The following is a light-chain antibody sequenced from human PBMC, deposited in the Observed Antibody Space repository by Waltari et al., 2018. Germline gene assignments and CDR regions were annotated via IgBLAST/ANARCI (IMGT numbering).Light chain of an antibody. Sequence: EIVLTQSPGTLTLFPGESATLSCRASQPVRNSYVSWYRQKRGQAPELVIYGASNRATGIPHRISGSGSGTDFTLTITGLEPEDFAVYYCQQYGSSAWTFGPGTKVELK. V-gene: IGKV3-20*01. CDR1: QPVRNSY. CDR2: GAS. J-gene: IGKJ1*01. CDR3: QQYGSSAWT.